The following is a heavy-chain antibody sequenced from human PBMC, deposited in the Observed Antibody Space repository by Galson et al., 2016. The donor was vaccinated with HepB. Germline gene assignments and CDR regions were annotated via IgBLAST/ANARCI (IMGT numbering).Heavy chain of an antibody. CDR1: GYRFANYW. Sequence: QSGAEVKKPGESLKISCKGSGYRFANYWIAWVRQMPGKGLEWMGIIYPDDSDTTYGPSFQGQVTISADKSTSTAYLEWSSLKASDTAMLYCARQHYGSESYDLHFAHWGRGTLVTVSS. D-gene: IGHD3-10*01. CDR2: IYPDDSDT. V-gene: IGHV5-51*01. J-gene: IGHJ4*02. CDR3: ARQHYGSESYDLHFAH.